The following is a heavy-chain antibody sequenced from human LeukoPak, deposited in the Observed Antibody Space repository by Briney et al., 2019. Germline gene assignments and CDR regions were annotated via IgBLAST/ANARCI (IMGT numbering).Heavy chain of an antibody. D-gene: IGHD2-2*01. V-gene: IGHV1-69*04. Sequence: SVKVSCKASGGTFSSYAISWVRQAPGQGLEWMGRIIPILGIANYAQKFQGRVTITADKSTSTAYMELSSLRAEDTALYYCAKDSVPAAISFGYYGMDVWGQGTTVTVSS. CDR1: GGTFSSYA. CDR3: AKDSVPAAISFGYYGMDV. CDR2: IIPILGIA. J-gene: IGHJ6*02.